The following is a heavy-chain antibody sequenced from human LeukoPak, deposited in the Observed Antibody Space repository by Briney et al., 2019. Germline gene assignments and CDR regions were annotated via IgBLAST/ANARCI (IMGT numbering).Heavy chain of an antibody. J-gene: IGHJ4*02. V-gene: IGHV1-3*01. CDR3: AREIDRDGYNRFFDY. CDR2: INAGNGNT. CDR1: GYTFSTYT. Sequence: ASVKVSCKASGYTFSTYTMHWVRQAPGQRLEWMGWINAGNGNTKYSQKFQGRVTITRDTSASTAYMDLSSLRSEDTAVYYCAREIDRDGYNRFFDYWGQGTLVTASS. D-gene: IGHD5-24*01.